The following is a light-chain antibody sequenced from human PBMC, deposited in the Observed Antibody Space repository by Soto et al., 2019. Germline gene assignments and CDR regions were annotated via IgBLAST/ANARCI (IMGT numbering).Light chain of an antibody. CDR3: QQLNIYPLT. CDR1: QTISSW. Sequence: IQMTQSPSTLSGYVGDRVTITCRASQTISSWLAWYQQKPGKAPKLLIYKASTLKSGVPSRFSGSGSGTEFTLTISSLQPDDFATYYCQQLNIYPLTFGGGTKVDI. J-gene: IGKJ4*01. V-gene: IGKV1-5*03. CDR2: KAS.